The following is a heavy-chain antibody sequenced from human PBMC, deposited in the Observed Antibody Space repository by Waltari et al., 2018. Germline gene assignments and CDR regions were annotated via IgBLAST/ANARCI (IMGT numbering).Heavy chain of an antibody. CDR2: IGHDGSLK. J-gene: IGHJ5*01. CDR1: GFYFGSYG. V-gene: IGHV3-30*18. D-gene: IGHD2-15*01. CDR3: AKENNDLLCDS. Sequence: QVQLEESGGGVVQPGRSLRLSCAASGFYFGSYGMHWVRQAPGKGLEWVAVIGHDGSLKYYADSVRGRFTISRDNSKNTLFLEMNSLRGEDTAVYYCAKENNDLLCDSWGQGTQVTVSS.